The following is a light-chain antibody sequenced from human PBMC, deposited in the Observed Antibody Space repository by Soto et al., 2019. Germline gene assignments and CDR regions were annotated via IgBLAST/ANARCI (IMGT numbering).Light chain of an antibody. CDR2: VAS. CDR3: QQYGSSPFT. Sequence: EIVLTQSPGTLSLSPGERATLSCRASQSVSRSYLVWYQQKPGQAPRLLIYVASSRATGIPDRFSGSGSGTDFTLTIRRLEPEDFAVYYCQQYGSSPFTFGQGTRLEIK. V-gene: IGKV3-20*01. CDR1: QSVSRSY. J-gene: IGKJ5*01.